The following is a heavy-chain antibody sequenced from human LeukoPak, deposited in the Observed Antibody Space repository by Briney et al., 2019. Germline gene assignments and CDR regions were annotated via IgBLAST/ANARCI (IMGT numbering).Heavy chain of an antibody. V-gene: IGHV4-31*03. CDR3: ARFTSRILTGYFYYFDY. CDR1: GGSISSGGYY. D-gene: IGHD3-9*01. CDR2: IYYSGST. Sequence: SETLSLTCTVSGGSISSGGYYWSWIRQHPGKGLECIGYIYYSGSTYYNPSLKSRVTISVDTSKNQFSLKLSSVTAADTAVYYCARFTSRILTGYFYYFDYWGQGTLVTVSS. J-gene: IGHJ4*02.